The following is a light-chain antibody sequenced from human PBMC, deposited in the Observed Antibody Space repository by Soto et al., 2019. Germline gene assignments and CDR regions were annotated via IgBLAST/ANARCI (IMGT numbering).Light chain of an antibody. V-gene: IGKV1-12*01. Sequence: DVQMTQSPSSVSASVGDRVTITCRASQGISSWLAWYQQKQGKAPKLLIYDAASLQRGVPSRFSVSGSGKDFTLTISSLQPEDCATYYCQHANSFPLTFGVGTKVEIK. CDR3: QHANSFPLT. J-gene: IGKJ4*01. CDR1: QGISSW. CDR2: DAA.